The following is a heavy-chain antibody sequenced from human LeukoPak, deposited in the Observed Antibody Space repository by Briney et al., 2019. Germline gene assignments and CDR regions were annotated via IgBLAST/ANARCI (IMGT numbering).Heavy chain of an antibody. V-gene: IGHV4-34*01. CDR2: SNHIGDT. CDR3: ARRANNGSPRI. D-gene: IGHD1-26*01. CDR1: GGSLSGYY. Sequence: SETLSLTCAVSGGSLSGYYRNWIRQPPGKGLEWIGESNHIGDTNYRASVKSRINILVDTSKNQVTLSLTSVTAADTAVYYCARRANNGSPRIWGQGTRVTVSS. J-gene: IGHJ4*02.